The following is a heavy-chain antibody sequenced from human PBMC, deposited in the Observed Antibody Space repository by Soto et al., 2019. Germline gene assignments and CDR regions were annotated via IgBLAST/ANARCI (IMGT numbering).Heavy chain of an antibody. CDR3: ARVALSGGGWLDP. CDR1: GYTFTSYY. V-gene: IGHV1-46*01. D-gene: IGHD1-26*01. CDR2: INPRGGST. Sequence: QVQLVQSGAEVKKPGASVNASCKASGYTFTSYYMHWVRQAPGQGLEWMGIINPRGGSTTYAQKFQGRVTVTRDTSTSTVYMELSNLRSDDTAIYYCARVALSGGGWLDPWGQGTLVTVSS. J-gene: IGHJ5*02.